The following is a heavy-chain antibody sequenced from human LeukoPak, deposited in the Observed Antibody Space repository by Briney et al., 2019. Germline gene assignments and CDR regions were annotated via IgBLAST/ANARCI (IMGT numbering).Heavy chain of an antibody. CDR3: LTGDDY. J-gene: IGHJ4*02. CDR1: GFTFGGFW. D-gene: IGHD7-27*01. V-gene: IGHV3-7*01. CDR2: IRQDGSAE. Sequence: GGSLRLSCAASGFTFGGFWMSWVRQAPGKGLEWVANIRQDGSAEYYVDSVKGRFTISRDNAKNSLYLQMNSLRAEDTAVYYCLTGDDYWGQGTLVTVSS.